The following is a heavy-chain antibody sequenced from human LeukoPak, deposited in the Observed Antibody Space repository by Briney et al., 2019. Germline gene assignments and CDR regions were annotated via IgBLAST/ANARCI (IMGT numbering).Heavy chain of an antibody. Sequence: PGRSLRLSCAASGFTFSSYGMHWVRQAPGKGLEWVAVISYDGSNKYYADSVKGRFTISRDNSKNTLYLQMNSLRAEDTAVYYCVKDTVAWWGQGTLVTVSS. V-gene: IGHV3-30*18. CDR2: ISYDGSNK. CDR3: VKDTVAW. J-gene: IGHJ4*02. D-gene: IGHD4-23*01. CDR1: GFTFSSYG.